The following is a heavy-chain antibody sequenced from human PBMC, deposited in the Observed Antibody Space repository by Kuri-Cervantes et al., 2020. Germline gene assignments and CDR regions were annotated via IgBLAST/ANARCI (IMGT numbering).Heavy chain of an antibody. V-gene: IGHV1-69*13. Sequence: SVKVSCKASGGTFSSYAISWVRQAPGQGLEWMGGIIPIFGTANYAQKFQGRVTITADESTSTAYMELSSLTSEDTAVYYCACFVEGDAFDIWGQGTMVTDSS. D-gene: IGHD3-3*01. CDR3: ACFVEGDAFDI. CDR2: IIPIFGTA. J-gene: IGHJ3*02. CDR1: GGTFSSYA.